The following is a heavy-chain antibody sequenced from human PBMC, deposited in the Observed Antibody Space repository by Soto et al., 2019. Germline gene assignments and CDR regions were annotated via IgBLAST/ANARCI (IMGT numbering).Heavy chain of an antibody. CDR1: GSALRSYE. D-gene: IGHD3-22*01. CDR2: ISTNGGST. CDR3: VKGEYYYDSSGYYPFDY. J-gene: IGHJ4*02. Sequence: GGSLRLSCSASGSALRSYEMPWGAQAPGKGLEYVSSISTNGGSTHYADSVKGRFTISRDNSKNTQYLQMSSLRADDTAVYYCVKGEYYYDSSGYYPFDYWGQGT. V-gene: IGHV3-64D*06.